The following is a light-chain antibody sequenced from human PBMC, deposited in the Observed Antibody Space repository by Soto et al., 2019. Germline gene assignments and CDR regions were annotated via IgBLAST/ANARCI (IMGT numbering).Light chain of an antibody. Sequence: DIQMTQFPSTLSASVGDRVTLTCRATQSVSSWLAWYQQKPGKAPNLLVYKASTLESGVPSRFRGSGSGTEFTLTISRLQPDDFAPYYCQQYNNYPYTFGQGTKLEIK. J-gene: IGKJ2*01. CDR1: QSVSSW. CDR3: QQYNNYPYT. V-gene: IGKV1-5*03. CDR2: KAS.